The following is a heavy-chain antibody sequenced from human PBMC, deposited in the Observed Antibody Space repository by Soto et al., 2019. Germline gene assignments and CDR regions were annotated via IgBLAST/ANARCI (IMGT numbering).Heavy chain of an antibody. J-gene: IGHJ5*02. V-gene: IGHV1-2*04. Sequence: ASVKVSCKASGYTFTGYYMHWVRQAPGQGLEWMGWINPNSGGTNYAQKFQGWVTMTRDTSISTAYMELSRLRSDDTAVYYCAREKKDEQLVGDNWFDPWGQGTLVTVSS. CDR3: AREKKDEQLVGDNWFDP. CDR1: GYTFTGYY. D-gene: IGHD6-13*01. CDR2: INPNSGGT.